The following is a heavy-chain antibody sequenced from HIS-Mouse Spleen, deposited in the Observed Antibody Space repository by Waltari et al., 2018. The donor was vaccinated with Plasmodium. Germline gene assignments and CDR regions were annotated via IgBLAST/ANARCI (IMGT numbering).Heavy chain of an antibody. V-gene: IGHV4-34*01. CDR3: ARGRGLPYWYFDL. Sequence: QVQLQQWGAGLLKPSETLSLTCAVYGGSFSGYYWSWIRQPPGKGLEWIGEINHRVSTNYNPSLQSRVTISVDTSKNQFSRKLSSVTAADTAVYYCARGRGLPYWYFDLWGRGTLVTVSS. CDR2: INHRVST. CDR1: GGSFSGYY. J-gene: IGHJ2*01. D-gene: IGHD3-10*01.